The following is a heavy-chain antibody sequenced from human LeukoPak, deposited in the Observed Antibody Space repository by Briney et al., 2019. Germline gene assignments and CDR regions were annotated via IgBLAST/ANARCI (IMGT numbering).Heavy chain of an antibody. D-gene: IGHD6-13*01. Sequence: GGSLRLSCAASGFTFSSYSMNWVRQAPGKGLEWVSYISSSSNTIYYADSVKGRFTISRDNAKNSLYLQMNSLRAEETAVYYCARDLPAAGPYYYGMDVWGQGTTVTVSS. J-gene: IGHJ6*02. V-gene: IGHV3-48*04. CDR1: GFTFSSYS. CDR3: ARDLPAAGPYYYGMDV. CDR2: ISSSSNTI.